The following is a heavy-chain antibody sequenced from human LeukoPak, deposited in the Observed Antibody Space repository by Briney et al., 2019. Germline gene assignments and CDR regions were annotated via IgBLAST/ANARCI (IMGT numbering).Heavy chain of an antibody. Sequence: SVKVSCKASGGTFSSYAISWVRQAPGQGLEWMGRIIPILGIANYAQKFQGRVTITADKSTSTAYMELSSLRSADTAVYYCARSAHNRAYYYDSSGYKAFDIWGQGTMVTVSS. J-gene: IGHJ3*02. CDR2: IIPILGIA. D-gene: IGHD3-22*01. CDR1: GGTFSSYA. CDR3: ARSAHNRAYYYDSSGYKAFDI. V-gene: IGHV1-69*04.